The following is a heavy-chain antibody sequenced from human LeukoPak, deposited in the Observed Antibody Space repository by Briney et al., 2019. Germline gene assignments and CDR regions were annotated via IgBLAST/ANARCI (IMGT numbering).Heavy chain of an antibody. CDR3: ARRAPLITMGPDVLDF. CDR2: ISGSGGST. V-gene: IGHV3-23*01. D-gene: IGHD3-10*01. J-gene: IGHJ3*01. Sequence: GSLRLSCAASGFTFSSYAMSWVRQAPGKGLEWVSAISGSGGSTYYADSVKGRFTISRDNSKNTLYLQMNSLRAEDTAVYYCARRAPLITMGPDVLDFWGQGTMVTVSS. CDR1: GFTFSSYA.